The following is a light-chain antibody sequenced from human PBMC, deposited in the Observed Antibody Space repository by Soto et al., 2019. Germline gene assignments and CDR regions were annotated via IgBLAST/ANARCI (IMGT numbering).Light chain of an antibody. J-gene: IGKJ4*01. V-gene: IGKV1-9*01. CDR2: AAS. CDR3: QQLNSYPLT. CDR1: QGIRSY. Sequence: DIQLTQSPSFLSASVGDRVTITCRASQGIRSYLAWYLQKPGKAPKLLIYAASTLQSGVPSRFSGSGSGTEFTLTISSLQPEDFATYHCQQLNSYPLTFGGGTKVEIK.